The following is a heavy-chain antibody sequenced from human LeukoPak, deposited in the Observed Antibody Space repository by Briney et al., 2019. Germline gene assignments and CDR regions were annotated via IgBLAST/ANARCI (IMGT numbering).Heavy chain of an antibody. Sequence: GGSLRLSCAASGFTFSSYGMHWVRQAPGKGLEWVAFIRCDGSNKYYADSVKGRFTISRDNSKNTLYLQMNSLRAEDTAVYYCAGYYDSSGLDYWGQGTLVTVSS. CDR1: GFTFSSYG. CDR3: AGYYDSSGLDY. V-gene: IGHV3-30*02. CDR2: IRCDGSNK. D-gene: IGHD3-22*01. J-gene: IGHJ4*02.